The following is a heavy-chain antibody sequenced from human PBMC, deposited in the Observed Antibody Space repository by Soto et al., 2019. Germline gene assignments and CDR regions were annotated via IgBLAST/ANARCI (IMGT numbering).Heavy chain of an antibody. CDR2: ISYHGNDR. CDR1: GFSFSTYG. D-gene: IGHD3-22*01. CDR3: AQAWRYNYDTDALDI. V-gene: IGHV3-30*18. J-gene: IGHJ3*02. Sequence: SLRLSCADSGFSFSTYGMHWVRQAPGKGLEWVAVISYHGNDRYYADSARGRFAISRDDSKNTLYLQLNSLRAEDTAVYYCAQAWRYNYDTDALDIWGRGRIVTIS.